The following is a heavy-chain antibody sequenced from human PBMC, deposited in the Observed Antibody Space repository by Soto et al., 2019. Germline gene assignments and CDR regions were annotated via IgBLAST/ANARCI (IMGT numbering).Heavy chain of an antibody. J-gene: IGHJ6*02. Sequence: GGSLRLSCAASGFTFSSYEMNWVRQAPGKGLEWVSYTSSSGSTIYYADSVKGRFTISRDNAKNSLYLQMNSLRAEDTAVYYCARNRAIVVYGMDVWGQGTTVTVSS. CDR3: ARNRAIVVYGMDV. V-gene: IGHV3-48*03. D-gene: IGHD2-15*01. CDR2: TSSSGSTI. CDR1: GFTFSSYE.